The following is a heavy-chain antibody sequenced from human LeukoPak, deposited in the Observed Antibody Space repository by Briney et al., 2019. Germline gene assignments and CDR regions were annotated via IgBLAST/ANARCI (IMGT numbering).Heavy chain of an antibody. Sequence: SQTLSLTCSVSGGSISRPDHYWSWIRQPPGKGLEWIGFIYDNEKTHYSPSFESRVTISGDTSNNHFSLTLNFVTAADTAIYYCAASQSDYYNSGTYHKIHYWGRGALVTVSS. CDR1: GGSISRPDHY. D-gene: IGHD3-10*01. J-gene: IGHJ4*02. CDR3: AASQSDYYNSGTYHKIHY. CDR2: IYDNEKT. V-gene: IGHV4-30-4*01.